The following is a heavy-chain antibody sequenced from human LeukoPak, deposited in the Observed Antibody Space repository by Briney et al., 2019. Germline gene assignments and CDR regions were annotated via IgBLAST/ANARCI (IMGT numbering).Heavy chain of an antibody. J-gene: IGHJ6*03. CDR1: GYTFTGYY. Sequence: ASVKVSCKASGYTFTGYYMHWVRQAPGQGLEWMGWINPNSGGTNYAQKFQGRVTMTRDTSISTAYMELSRLRSDDTAVYYCARGHKLWLIKGEYYYYYYYMDVWGKGTTVTISS. D-gene: IGHD5-18*01. CDR3: ARGHKLWLIKGEYYYYYYYMDV. CDR2: INPNSGGT. V-gene: IGHV1-2*02.